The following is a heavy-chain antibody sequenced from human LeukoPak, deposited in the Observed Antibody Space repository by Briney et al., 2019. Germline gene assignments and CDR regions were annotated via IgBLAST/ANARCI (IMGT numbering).Heavy chain of an antibody. J-gene: IGHJ6*02. CDR3: ARGQTPYYDFWSGYYSPSYYYYGMDV. CDR1: GFTFSSYS. Sequence: GGSLRLSCAASGFTFSSYSMNWVRQAPGRGLEWVSSISSSSSYIYYADSVKGRFTISRDNAKNSLYLQMNSLRAEDTAVYYCARGQTPYYDFWSGYYSPSYYYYGMDVWGQGTTVTVSS. V-gene: IGHV3-21*01. CDR2: ISSSSSYI. D-gene: IGHD3-3*01.